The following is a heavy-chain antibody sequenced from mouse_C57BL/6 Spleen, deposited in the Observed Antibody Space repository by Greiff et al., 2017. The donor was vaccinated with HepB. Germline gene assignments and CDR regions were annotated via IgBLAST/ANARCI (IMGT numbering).Heavy chain of an antibody. CDR3: ARGDRVDY. J-gene: IGHJ2*01. CDR1: GFTFSDYG. V-gene: IGHV5-17*01. Sequence: EVKLVESGGGLVKPGGSLKLSCAASGFTFSDYGMHWVRQAPEKGLEWVAYISSGSSTIYYADTEKGRFTISRDNAKNTLFLQMTSLRSEDTAMYYCARGDRVDYWGQGTTLTVSS. D-gene: IGHD3-2*01. CDR2: ISSGSSTI.